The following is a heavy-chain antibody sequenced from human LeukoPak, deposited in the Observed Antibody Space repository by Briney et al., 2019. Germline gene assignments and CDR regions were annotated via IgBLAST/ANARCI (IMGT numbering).Heavy chain of an antibody. V-gene: IGHV3-7*01. J-gene: IGHJ4*02. CDR2: INQDGSEK. Sequence: GGSLRLSCAASGFTFSSYWMSWVRQAPGKGLEWVANINQDGSEKYYVDSVKGRFTISRDNAKNSLYLQMNSLRAEHTAVYYCARDLGMVRGIIGYWGQGTLVTVSS. CDR1: GFTFSSYW. CDR3: ARDLGMVRGIIGY. D-gene: IGHD3-10*01.